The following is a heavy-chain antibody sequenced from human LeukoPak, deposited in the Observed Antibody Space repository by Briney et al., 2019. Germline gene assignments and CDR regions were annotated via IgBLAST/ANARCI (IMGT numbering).Heavy chain of an antibody. CDR2: SNPNSGGT. CDR3: ARVSSGWYGHYFDY. D-gene: IGHD6-19*01. CDR1: GYTFTGYY. V-gene: IGHV1-2*02. J-gene: IGHJ4*02. Sequence: ASVKVSCKASGYTFTGYYMHWVRQAPGQGLEGMGWSNPNSGGTNYAQKFQGRVTMTRDTSISTAYMELSRLRSDDTAVYYCARVSSGWYGHYFDYWGQGTLVTVSS.